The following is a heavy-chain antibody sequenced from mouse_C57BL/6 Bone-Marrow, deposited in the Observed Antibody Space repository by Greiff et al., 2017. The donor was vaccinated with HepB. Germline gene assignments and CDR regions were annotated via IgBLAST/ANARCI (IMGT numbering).Heavy chain of an antibody. V-gene: IGHV1-47*01. CDR2: FHPYNDDT. CDR1: GYTFTTYP. D-gene: IGHD1-1*01. Sequence: VQLQQSGAELVKPGASVKMSCKASGYTFTTYPIEWMKQNHGKSLEWIGNFHPYNDDTKYNEKFKGKATLTVEKSSSTVYLELSRLTSDDSAVYYCARGGYDYGSSWYFDVWGTGTTVTVSS. CDR3: ARGGYDYGSSWYFDV. J-gene: IGHJ1*03.